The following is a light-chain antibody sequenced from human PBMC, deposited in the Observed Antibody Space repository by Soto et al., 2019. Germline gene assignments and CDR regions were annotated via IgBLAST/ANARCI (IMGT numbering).Light chain of an antibody. CDR1: SSNIGYNY. CDR2: RND. V-gene: IGLV1-47*01. J-gene: IGLJ3*02. CDR3: ATWDDSLSGWV. Sequence: QSVLTQPPSASGTPGQRVTISCSGSSSNIGYNYVYWYQQLPGKAPKLLIYRNDQRPSGVPDRFSGSKSGTSASLAISGLRSEDEADYSCATWDDSLSGWVFGGGTKLTVL.